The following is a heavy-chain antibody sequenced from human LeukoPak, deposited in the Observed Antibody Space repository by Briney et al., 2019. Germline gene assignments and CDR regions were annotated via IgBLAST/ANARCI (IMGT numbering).Heavy chain of an antibody. CDR2: IIPIFGTA. J-gene: IGHJ4*02. CDR1: GGTSSSYA. D-gene: IGHD2-2*01. V-gene: IGHV1-69*05. Sequence: ASVKVSCKASGGTSSSYAISWVRQAPGQGLEWMGGIIPIFGTANYAQKFQGRVTITTDESTSTAYMELSSLRSEDTAVYYCARGARYCSSTSCYGGRAFDYWGQGTLVTVSS. CDR3: ARGARYCSSTSCYGGRAFDY.